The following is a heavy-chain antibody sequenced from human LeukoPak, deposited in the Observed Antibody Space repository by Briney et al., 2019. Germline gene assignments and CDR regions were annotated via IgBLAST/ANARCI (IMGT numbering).Heavy chain of an antibody. Sequence: ASVKVSCKASGYTFSNYGISWVRQAPGQGLDWPGWITAYNGDTNYAQKFQGRVTMTTDTSTSTAYMELRSLRSDDTAVYYCARAHSGYDYPYHYYLDVWGSGTTVTVSS. J-gene: IGHJ6*03. V-gene: IGHV1-18*01. D-gene: IGHD5-12*01. CDR2: ITAYNGDT. CDR3: ARAHSGYDYPYHYYLDV. CDR1: GYTFSNYG.